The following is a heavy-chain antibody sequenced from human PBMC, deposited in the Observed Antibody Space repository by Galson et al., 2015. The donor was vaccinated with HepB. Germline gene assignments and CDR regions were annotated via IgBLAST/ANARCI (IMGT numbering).Heavy chain of an antibody. CDR2: IYYSGST. D-gene: IGHD1-26*01. CDR3: ARDRGYIGNLYPVYYGMDV. CDR1: GGSISSYY. Sequence: ETLSLTCTVSGGSISSYYWSWIRQPPGKGLEYVGYIYYSGSTNYNPSLKSRVTISVDTSKNQFSLRLSSVTAADTAVYYCARDRGYIGNLYPVYYGMDVWGQGTTVTVSS. V-gene: IGHV4-59*01. J-gene: IGHJ6*02.